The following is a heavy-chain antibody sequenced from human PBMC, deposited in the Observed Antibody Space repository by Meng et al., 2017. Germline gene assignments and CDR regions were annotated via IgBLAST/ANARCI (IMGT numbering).Heavy chain of an antibody. CDR1: GFTFSSYS. CDR3: AGFSDIVDTIRYFLPSGYYYGMDV. D-gene: IGHD5-12*01. J-gene: IGHJ6*02. V-gene: IGHV3-21*01. Sequence: GESPKISCAASGFTFSSYSMNWVRQAPGKGLEWVSSISSSSSYIYYADSVKGRFTISRDNAKNSLYLQMNSLRAEDMAVYYCAGFSDIVDTIRYFLPSGYYYGMDVWGQGTTVTVSS. CDR2: ISSSSSYI.